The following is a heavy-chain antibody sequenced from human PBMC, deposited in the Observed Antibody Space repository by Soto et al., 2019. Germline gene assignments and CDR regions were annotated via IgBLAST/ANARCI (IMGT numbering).Heavy chain of an antibody. J-gene: IGHJ4*02. D-gene: IGHD6-13*01. V-gene: IGHV3-23*01. CDR2: ISGSGGST. CDR1: GFTFSSYA. Sequence: PVGSLRLSCAASGFTFSSYAMSWVRQAPGNGLEWVSAISGSGGSTYYADSVKGRFTISRDNSKNTLYLQMNSLRAEDTAVYYCAKEYSSSWFPVGYFDYWGQGTLVTVSS. CDR3: AKEYSSSWFPVGYFDY.